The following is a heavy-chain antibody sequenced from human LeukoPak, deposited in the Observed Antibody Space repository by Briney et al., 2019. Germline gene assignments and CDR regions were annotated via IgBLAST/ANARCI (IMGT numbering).Heavy chain of an antibody. V-gene: IGHV4-34*01. D-gene: IGHD3-16*01. CDR3: ARMGVNWFDP. J-gene: IGHJ5*02. CDR2: INHSGST. Sequence: SETLSLTCAVYGVSFSGYYWSWIRQPPGKGLEWIGEINHSGSTNYNPSLKSRVTISVDTSKNQFSLKLSSVTAADTAVYYCARMGVNWFDPWGQGTLVTVSS. CDR1: GVSFSGYY.